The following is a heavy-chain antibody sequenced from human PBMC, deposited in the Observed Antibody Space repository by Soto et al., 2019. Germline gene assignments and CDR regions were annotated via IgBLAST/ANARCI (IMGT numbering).Heavy chain of an antibody. Sequence: QVQLVQSGAEVKNPGSSVRVSCTTSGFTFPVYGIHWVRQAPGQGLEWMGGLIPIYDEPNYAQKFQGRVTITADKSTATVYLELNSLRSEDTAVYFCARVRDPHLDHYGLDVWGQGTTVTVSS. J-gene: IGHJ6*02. CDR3: ARVRDPHLDHYGLDV. CDR2: LIPIYDEP. CDR1: GFTFPVYG. V-gene: IGHV1-69*06.